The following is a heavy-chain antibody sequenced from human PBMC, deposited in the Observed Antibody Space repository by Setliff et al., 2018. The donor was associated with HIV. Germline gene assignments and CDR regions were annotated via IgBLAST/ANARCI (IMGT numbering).Heavy chain of an antibody. CDR2: MNPNSGNT. CDR1: GYTFSSYD. D-gene: IGHD3-22*01. V-gene: IGHV1-8*02. J-gene: IGHJ6*03. CDR3: ARARRDSYDRGRRNHYYIDV. Sequence: GASVKVSCKASGYTFSSYDINWVRQATGQGLEWMGRMNPNSGNTGYAQKIQGRVTMTRDTSISTAYMELNNLKFEDTAVYYCARARRDSYDRGRRNHYYIDVWGKGTTVTISS.